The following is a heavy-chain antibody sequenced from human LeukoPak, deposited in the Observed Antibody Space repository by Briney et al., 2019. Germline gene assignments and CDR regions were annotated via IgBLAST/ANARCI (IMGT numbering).Heavy chain of an antibody. D-gene: IGHD3-16*01. CDR1: GGSVTTYH. J-gene: IGHJ3*02. V-gene: IGHV4-59*02. CDR3: ARAEGAASHI. Sequence: KSSETLSLTCAVSGGSVTTYHWTWIRQPPGKGLEWIGHIHYSGGADYNPSLKSRVSMSLDTSKNHFSLRLTSVTAADTGVYFCARAEGAASHIWGQGTMVSVSS. CDR2: IHYSGGA.